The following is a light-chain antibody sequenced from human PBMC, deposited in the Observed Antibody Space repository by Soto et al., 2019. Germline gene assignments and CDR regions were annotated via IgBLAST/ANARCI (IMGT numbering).Light chain of an antibody. CDR3: QQYNSWPTIT. Sequence: EVVMTQSPATLSVSPGERATLSCRASESVSRNLAWYQQKPGQAHRLLLYDASTRATGIPDRFSGGGSGTEFTLTISRLKSEDLVVYYGQQYNSWPTITFGQVTRREIK. J-gene: IGKJ5*01. CDR1: ESVSRN. CDR2: DAS. V-gene: IGKV3-15*01.